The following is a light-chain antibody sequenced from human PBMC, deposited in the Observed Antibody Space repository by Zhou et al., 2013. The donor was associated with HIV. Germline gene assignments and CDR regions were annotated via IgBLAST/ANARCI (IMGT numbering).Light chain of an antibody. V-gene: IGKV1-5*03. Sequence: DIQMTQSPSTLSASVGDRVTITCRANETVGRSLAWYQQKLGKAPKLLIYKTSSLDKGVPSRFSGSGSGTEFTLTIAGLQLDDLATYFCQQYNSFDLSFGGGTKVDIK. CDR1: ETVGRS. J-gene: IGKJ4*01. CDR2: KTS. CDR3: QQYNSFDLS.